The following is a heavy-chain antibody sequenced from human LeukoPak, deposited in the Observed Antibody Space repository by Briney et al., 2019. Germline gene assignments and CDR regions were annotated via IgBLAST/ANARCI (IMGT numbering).Heavy chain of an antibody. Sequence: GGSLRLSCAASGFTFSSYWMHWVRQAPGKGLVWVSRINGDGSSISYADSVKGRFTISRDNAKNTLYLQMNSLGAEDTAVYYCARGGKSISMIGVVWGQGTMVTVSS. J-gene: IGHJ3*01. V-gene: IGHV3-74*01. D-gene: IGHD3-22*01. CDR3: ARGGKSISMIGVV. CDR1: GFTFSSYW. CDR2: INGDGSSI.